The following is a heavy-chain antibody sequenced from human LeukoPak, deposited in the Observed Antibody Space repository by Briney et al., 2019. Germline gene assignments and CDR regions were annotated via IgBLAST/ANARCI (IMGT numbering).Heavy chain of an antibody. D-gene: IGHD2-8*01. CDR3: SRENGAFSPFGY. Sequence: SETLSLTYGVSGGAISNTNCWSWVRQPPGQGLEWIGEISLTGLTHYNPSLESRVTVSLDKSKNQLSLNLTSVTAADTAVYYCSRENGAFSPFGYWGQGILVTVLS. CDR1: GGAISNTNC. V-gene: IGHV4-4*02. J-gene: IGHJ4*02. CDR2: ISLTGLT.